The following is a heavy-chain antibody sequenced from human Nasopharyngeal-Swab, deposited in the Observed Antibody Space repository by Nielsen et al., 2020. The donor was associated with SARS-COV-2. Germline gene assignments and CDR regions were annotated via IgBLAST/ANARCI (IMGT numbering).Heavy chain of an antibody. CDR2: ISSSSSYI. CDR1: GFTFSSYS. CDR3: ARAIEGSSGYFGGY. J-gene: IGHJ4*02. V-gene: IGHV3-21*01. D-gene: IGHD3-22*01. Sequence: GESLKISCAASGFTFSSYSMNWVRQAPGKGLEWVSSISSSSSYIYYADSVKDRFTISRDNAKNSLYLQMNSLRAEDTAVYYCARAIEGSSGYFGGYWGQGTLVTVSS.